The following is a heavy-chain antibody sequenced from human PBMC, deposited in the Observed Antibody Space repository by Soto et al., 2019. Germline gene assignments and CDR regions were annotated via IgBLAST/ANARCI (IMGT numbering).Heavy chain of an antibody. Sequence: GGSLRLSCAASGFTFSDYYMSWIRQAPGKGLEWVTYINSSGSTIYYAGSVKGRFTISRDNAKNSLYLQLNSLRAEDTAVYYCARGKRGPSGARQTPVDVWGKGTTVTVSS. J-gene: IGHJ6*04. D-gene: IGHD2-15*01. V-gene: IGHV3-11*01. CDR3: ARGKRGPSGARQTPVDV. CDR1: GFTFSDYY. CDR2: INSSGSTI.